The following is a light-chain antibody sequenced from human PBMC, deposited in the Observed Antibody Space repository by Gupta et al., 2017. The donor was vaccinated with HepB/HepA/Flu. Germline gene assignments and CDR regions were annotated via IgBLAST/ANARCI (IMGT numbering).Light chain of an antibody. CDR1: QNLLYANNKDY. Sequence: DIVMTQSPDSLPVSLGESATIICNSSQNLLYANNKDYLAWYQQKPGQPPKLLISCASTRESGVPDRFSDSGSRTDFTLTISGLQADDVAVYYCQQYYGTPITFGQGTRLEIK. V-gene: IGKV4-1*01. CDR2: CAS. J-gene: IGKJ5*01. CDR3: QQYYGTPIT.